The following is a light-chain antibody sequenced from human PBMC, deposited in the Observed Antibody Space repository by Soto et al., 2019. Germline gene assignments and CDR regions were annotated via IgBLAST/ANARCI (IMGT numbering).Light chain of an antibody. CDR3: QQTFHSPRT. CDR2: DSS. V-gene: IGKV3-20*01. J-gene: IGKJ2*01. Sequence: EIVLTQSPGTLSLSPGETPSLSCWASQSIISNFLAWYHQRRGQPPRLLIYDSSRRASGIPARFTGSGSGTAFTLTISRVEPEDSAVYYCQQTFHSPRTFGQGTRLEI. CDR1: QSIISNF.